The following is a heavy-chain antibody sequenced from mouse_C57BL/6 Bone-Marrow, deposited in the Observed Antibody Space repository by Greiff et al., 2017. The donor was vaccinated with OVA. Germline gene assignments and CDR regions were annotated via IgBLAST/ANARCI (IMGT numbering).Heavy chain of an antibody. CDR3: ARWRLRRPYWYFDV. J-gene: IGHJ1*03. D-gene: IGHD2-4*01. CDR1: GYTFTSYW. CDR2: IHPNSGST. Sequence: QVQLQQPGAELVKPGASVKLSCKASGYTFTSYWMHWVKQRPGQGLEWIGMIHPNSGSTNYNEKFKSKATLTVDKSSSTAYMQLSSLTSEDSAVYYCARWRLRRPYWYFDVWGTGTTVTVSS. V-gene: IGHV1-64*01.